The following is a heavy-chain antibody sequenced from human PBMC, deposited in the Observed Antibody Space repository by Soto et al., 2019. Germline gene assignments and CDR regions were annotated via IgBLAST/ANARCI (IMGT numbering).Heavy chain of an antibody. CDR3: ASLVVPAAISDYYYGMDV. CDR2: IYYSGST. CDR1: GGSISSSSYY. V-gene: IGHV4-39*01. D-gene: IGHD2-2*01. J-gene: IGHJ6*02. Sequence: QLQLQESGPGLVKPSETLSLTCTVSGGSISSSSYYWGWIRQPPGKGLEWIGSIYYSGSTYYNPSLKSRVTISVDTSKNQFSLKLSSVTAADTAVYYCASLVVPAAISDYYYGMDVWGQGTTVTVSS.